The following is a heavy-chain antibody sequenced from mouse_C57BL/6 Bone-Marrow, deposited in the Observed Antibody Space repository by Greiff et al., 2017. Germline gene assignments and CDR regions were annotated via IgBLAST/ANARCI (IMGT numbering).Heavy chain of an antibody. CDR1: GYTFTSYW. V-gene: IGHV1-69*01. Sequence: QVQLQQPGAELVMPGASVKLSCKASGYTFTSYWMHWVKQRPGQGLEWIGEIDPSDSYTNYNQKFKGKSTLTVGKSSSTAYMQLSSLTSEDSAVYYCTRSNYYGSSLLYWYFDVWGTGTTVTVSS. D-gene: IGHD1-1*01. CDR3: TRSNYYGSSLLYWYFDV. CDR2: IDPSDSYT. J-gene: IGHJ1*03.